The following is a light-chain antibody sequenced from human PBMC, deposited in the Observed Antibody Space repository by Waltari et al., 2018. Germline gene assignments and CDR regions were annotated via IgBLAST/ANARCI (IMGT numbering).Light chain of an antibody. CDR2: DAS. Sequence: SATRSCTASRRGSRALGWYQQHTRQAPRPVIYDASSRAAGIPDRLSGRRSGTDFHLTISMLETEDFAVYYRQKYGTLPATFGQGTNVEIK. CDR1: RRGSRAL. J-gene: IGKJ1*01. CDR3: QKYGTLPAT. V-gene: IGKV3-20*01.